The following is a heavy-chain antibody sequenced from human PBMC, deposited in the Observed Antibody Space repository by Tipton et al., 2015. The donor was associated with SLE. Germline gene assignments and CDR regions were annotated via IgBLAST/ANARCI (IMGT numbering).Heavy chain of an antibody. Sequence: TLSLTCTVSGGSISSSSYYWGWIRQPPGKGLEWIGSIYYSGSTYYNPSLKSRVTISVDTSKNQFSLKLNSLTAADTAVYYCVRHISGTYGIKWFDPWGQGTLVTVSS. V-gene: IGHV4-39*01. CDR2: IYYSGST. CDR3: VRHISGTYGIKWFDP. CDR1: GGSISSSSYY. D-gene: IGHD1-26*01. J-gene: IGHJ5*02.